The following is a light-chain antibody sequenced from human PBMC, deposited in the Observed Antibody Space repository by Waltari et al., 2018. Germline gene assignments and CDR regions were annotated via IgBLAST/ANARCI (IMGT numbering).Light chain of an antibody. CDR3: GAWDDSLNAVV. CDR2: TNN. Sequence: QSVLTQPPSTSGTPGQKVTISCSGSSSNIGSKNVNWYQQLPGPAPRLLIDTNNQRPSGVPDRFSGSKSGTSASLAISGLQSEDEADYYCGAWDDSLNAVVFGGGTKLTVL. CDR1: SSNIGSKN. J-gene: IGLJ2*01. V-gene: IGLV1-44*01.